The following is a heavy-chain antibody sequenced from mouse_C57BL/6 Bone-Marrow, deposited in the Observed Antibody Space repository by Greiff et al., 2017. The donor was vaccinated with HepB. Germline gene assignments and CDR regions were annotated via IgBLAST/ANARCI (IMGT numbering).Heavy chain of an antibody. V-gene: IGHV1-55*01. CDR3: ARPGSSYVGYYFDY. Sequence: QVQLKQPGAELVKPGASVKMSCKASGYTFTSYWITWVKQRPGQGLEWIGDIYPGSGSTNYNEKFKSKATLTVDTSSSTAYMQLSSLTSEDSAVYYCARPGSSYVGYYFDYWGQGTTLTVSS. CDR2: IYPGSGST. J-gene: IGHJ2*01. D-gene: IGHD1-1*01. CDR1: GYTFTSYW.